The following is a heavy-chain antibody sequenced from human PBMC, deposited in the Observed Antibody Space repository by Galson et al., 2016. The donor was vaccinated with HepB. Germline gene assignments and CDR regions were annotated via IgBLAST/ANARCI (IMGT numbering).Heavy chain of an antibody. CDR2: INVGNGIT. Sequence: SCKASGYTFTSYRILWVRQAPGQSLEWMGWINVGNGITKYSEKVQGRDTITSDTSASTVHMELSSLISGDTAVYYCARDGEPLYDYGMDVWGQGTTVIVSS. V-gene: IGHV1-3*01. J-gene: IGHJ6*02. D-gene: IGHD1-14*01. CDR1: GYTFTSYR. CDR3: ARDGEPLYDYGMDV.